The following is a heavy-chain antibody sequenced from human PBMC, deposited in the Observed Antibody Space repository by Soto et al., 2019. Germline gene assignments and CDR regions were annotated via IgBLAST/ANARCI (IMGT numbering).Heavy chain of an antibody. CDR1: GFTFSSSG. J-gene: IGHJ6*02. D-gene: IGHD3-3*01. V-gene: IGHV3-30*18. Sequence: GGCMRLSCAASGFTFSSSGIHWVRQAPGKGLEWVALISYDESIKYYADSVKGRFTISRDNSKYTLYLQMNSLRAEDTAVYYCAKDHGFLDWLPPYYYYYGMDVWGQGTTVTVSS. CDR3: AKDHGFLDWLPPYYYYYGMDV. CDR2: ISYDESIK.